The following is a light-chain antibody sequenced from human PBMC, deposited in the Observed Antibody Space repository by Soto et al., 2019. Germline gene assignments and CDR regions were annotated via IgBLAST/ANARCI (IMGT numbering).Light chain of an antibody. Sequence: DIVMTQSPLSLPVTPGEPASISCRSSQSLLHSNGYNYLDWFLQKPGQSPQLLIYLGSHRASGVPDRFSGSASGTDFTLKISRVEAEDVGVYYCMQALQTRTFGQGTKLEIK. V-gene: IGKV2-28*01. CDR2: LGS. J-gene: IGKJ1*01. CDR3: MQALQTRT. CDR1: QSLLHSNGYNY.